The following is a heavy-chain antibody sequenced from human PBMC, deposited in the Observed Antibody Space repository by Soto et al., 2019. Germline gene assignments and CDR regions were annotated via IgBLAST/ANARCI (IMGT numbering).Heavy chain of an antibody. CDR3: ARDMSSSSRGMDV. CDR1: GFTFRTYE. J-gene: IGHJ6*02. D-gene: IGHD6-13*01. V-gene: IGHV3-48*03. Sequence: GSLRLSCVGSGFTFRTYEINWVRQAPGRGLEWVSYISSSADSIYYADSVKGRFTISRDNAKNSLFLQMNSLRAEDTAIYYCARDMSSSSRGMDVWGQGTTVTVSS. CDR2: ISSSADSI.